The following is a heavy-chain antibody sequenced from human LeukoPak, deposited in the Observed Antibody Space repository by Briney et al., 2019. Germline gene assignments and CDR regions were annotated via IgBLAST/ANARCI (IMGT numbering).Heavy chain of an antibody. CDR1: GGSISSSSYY. D-gene: IGHD2-2*02. Sequence: SETLSLTCTVSGGSISSSSYYWGWIRQPPGKGLEWIGSIYYSVSTYYNPSLKSRVTISVDTSKNQFSLKLSSVTAADTAVYYCARRRVCSSTSCYRPRAFDIWGQGTMVTVSS. J-gene: IGHJ3*02. CDR3: ARRRVCSSTSCYRPRAFDI. V-gene: IGHV4-39*01. CDR2: IYYSVST.